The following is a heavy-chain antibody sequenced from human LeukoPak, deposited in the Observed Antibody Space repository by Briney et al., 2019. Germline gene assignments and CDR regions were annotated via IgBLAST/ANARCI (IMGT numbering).Heavy chain of an antibody. CDR3: ARLGILTGYYNGGSDY. CDR2: IYYSGST. D-gene: IGHD3-9*01. V-gene: IGHV4-39*07. Sequence: PSETLSLTCTVSGGSISSSGYYWGWIRQPPGKGLEWIGTIYYSGSTYYNPSLKSRVTISVDTSKNQFSLKLSSVTAADTAVYYCARLGILTGYYNGGSDYWGQGTLVTVSS. J-gene: IGHJ4*02. CDR1: GGSISSSGYY.